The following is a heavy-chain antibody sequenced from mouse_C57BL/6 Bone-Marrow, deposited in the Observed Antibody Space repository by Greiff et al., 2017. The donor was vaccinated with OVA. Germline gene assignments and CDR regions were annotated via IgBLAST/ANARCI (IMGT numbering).Heavy chain of an antibody. J-gene: IGHJ1*03. CDR1: GFTFSSYG. Sequence: EVQVVESGGDLVKPGGSLKLSCAASGFTFSSYGMSWVRQTPDKRLEWVATISSGGSYTYYPDSVKGRFTISRDNAKNTLYLQMSSLKSEDTAMYYCARRGPHYYGSSYWYFDVWGTGTTVTVSS. CDR2: ISSGGSYT. D-gene: IGHD1-1*01. V-gene: IGHV5-6*01. CDR3: ARRGPHYYGSSYWYFDV.